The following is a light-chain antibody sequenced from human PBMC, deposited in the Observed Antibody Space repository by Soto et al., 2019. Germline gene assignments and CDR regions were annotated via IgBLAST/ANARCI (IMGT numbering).Light chain of an antibody. V-gene: IGKV3-15*01. Sequence: EIVMPQSPATLSLTPGGRAPLSCRASQSVSSNLAWYQQKPGQAPRLLIYGASTRATGIPARFSGSGSGTEFTLTISSLQSEDSAIYYCQQYFEWPPMTFGQGTKVDI. CDR2: GAS. CDR3: QQYFEWPPMT. CDR1: QSVSSN. J-gene: IGKJ1*01.